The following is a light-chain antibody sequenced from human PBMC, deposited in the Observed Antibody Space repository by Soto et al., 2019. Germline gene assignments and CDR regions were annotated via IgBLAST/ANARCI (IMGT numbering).Light chain of an antibody. CDR1: SSNIGKNY. V-gene: IGLV1-47*01. CDR2: KND. CDR3: ATWDDSLSGHVV. Sequence: QSVLTQPPSASATPGQRVTISCSGTSSNIGKNYVSWYQQLPGAAPKLVIYKNDQWPSGVPDRFSGSKSGTSASLAISGLRSEDEADYFCATWDDSLSGHVVFCGGTKLTVL. J-gene: IGLJ2*01.